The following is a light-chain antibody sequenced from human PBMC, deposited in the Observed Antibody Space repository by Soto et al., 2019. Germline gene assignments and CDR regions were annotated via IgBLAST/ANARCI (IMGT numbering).Light chain of an antibody. Sequence: QSVLTQPPSASGSPGQSVTISCTGTNTDIGGHKYVSWYQHHPGKAPKLLIYEVSERPSGVPDRFSGSKSANAASLTVSGLQADDEAMYYCSSSTGTNNFVLFGGGTQLTVL. J-gene: IGLJ2*01. CDR1: NTDIGGHKY. V-gene: IGLV2-8*01. CDR2: EVS. CDR3: SSSTGTNNFVL.